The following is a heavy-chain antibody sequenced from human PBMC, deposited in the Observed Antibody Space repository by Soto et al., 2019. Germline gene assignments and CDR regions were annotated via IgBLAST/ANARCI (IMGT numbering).Heavy chain of an antibody. CDR3: TTDVPGIAIGGIGY. D-gene: IGHD6-13*01. J-gene: IGHJ4*02. Sequence: PGGSLRLSCAASGFTFNNAWMNWVRQAPGKGLEWVGRIKSKTDGGTSDYAAPVKGRFSISRDDLRDTLYLQMNSLKTEDTAVFYCTTDVPGIAIGGIGYGGQGTLFTVSS. CDR2: IKSKTDGGTS. V-gene: IGHV3-15*07. CDR1: GFTFNNAW.